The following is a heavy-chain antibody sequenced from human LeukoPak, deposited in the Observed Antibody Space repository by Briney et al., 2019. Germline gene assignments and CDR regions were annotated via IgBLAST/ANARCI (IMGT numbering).Heavy chain of an antibody. CDR3: AREGIYGSSSPPGY. Sequence: GGSLRLSCAASGFTFSKCWMSWVRQAPGKGLEWVANINHDGSETYYVDSVKGRFTISRDNAKNSLFLQMISLRAEDTAVYYCAREGIYGSSSPPGYWGQGTLVTVSS. CDR1: GFTFSKCW. CDR2: INHDGSET. D-gene: IGHD6-6*01. V-gene: IGHV3-7*01. J-gene: IGHJ4*02.